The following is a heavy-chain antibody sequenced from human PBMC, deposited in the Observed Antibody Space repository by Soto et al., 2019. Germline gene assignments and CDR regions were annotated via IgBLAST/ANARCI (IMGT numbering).Heavy chain of an antibody. D-gene: IGHD1-1*01. Sequence: SDILSLTCAVYSGSFSGYYCIWILQTPLNWLECIGEINQSGSTNYNPALKSRVTISVDTSKNQFSLKLSSVTAADTALYYCARVKPPTGTFVYYYYMDVWTKGTTVTVSS. CDR2: INQSGST. V-gene: IGHV4-34*01. CDR3: ARVKPPTGTFVYYYYMDV. CDR1: SGSFSGYY. J-gene: IGHJ6*03.